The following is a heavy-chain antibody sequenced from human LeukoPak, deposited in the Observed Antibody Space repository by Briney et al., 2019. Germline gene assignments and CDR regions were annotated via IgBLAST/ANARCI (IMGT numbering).Heavy chain of an antibody. CDR3: SKLAGDAYYYYYYYMDV. V-gene: IGHV3-23*01. Sequence: GGSLRLSCAASGSTFSSYAMSWVRQAPGKGLEWVSAISGSGGSTYYADSVRGRFTISRDNSKNTLYLQMNSLRAEAAAVYYCSKLAGDAYYYYYYYMDVWGQGTTVTVSS. J-gene: IGHJ6*03. CDR2: ISGSGGST. CDR1: GSTFSSYA. D-gene: IGHD7-27*01.